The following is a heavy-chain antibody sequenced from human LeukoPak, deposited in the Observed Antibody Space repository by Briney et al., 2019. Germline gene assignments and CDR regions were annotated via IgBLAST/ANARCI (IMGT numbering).Heavy chain of an antibody. CDR3: ALFGGGAFDI. CDR2: VYYSGST. Sequence: PSETLSLTCTVSGGSISSYYWGWLRQSPGKGLEWIGSVYYSGSTSYNPSLKSRVTISVDTSKNQFSLKQSSVTAADTAMYYCALFGGGAFDIWGQGTLVTVSS. D-gene: IGHD3-10*01. CDR1: GGSISSYY. V-gene: IGHV4-39*01. J-gene: IGHJ3*02.